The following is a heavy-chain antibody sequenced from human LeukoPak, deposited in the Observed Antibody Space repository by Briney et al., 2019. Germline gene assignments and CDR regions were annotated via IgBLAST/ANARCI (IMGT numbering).Heavy chain of an antibody. CDR3: AGAVGWFDP. J-gene: IGHJ5*02. Sequence: SVKVSCKASGFTFTSSAVQRVRQARGQRLEWVGWIVVGSGNTNYAQKFQERVTITRDMSTSTAYMELSSLRSEDTAVYYCAGAVGWFDPWGQGTLVAVSS. CDR1: GFTFTSSA. V-gene: IGHV1-58*01. D-gene: IGHD6-19*01. CDR2: IVVGSGNT.